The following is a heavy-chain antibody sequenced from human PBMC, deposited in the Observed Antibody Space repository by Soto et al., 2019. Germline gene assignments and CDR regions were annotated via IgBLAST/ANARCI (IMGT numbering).Heavy chain of an antibody. CDR2: IIPISGAV. J-gene: IGHJ5*02. D-gene: IGHD4-17*01. CDR1: GGTFTNYA. Sequence: QVQLVQSGAEVKKPGSSVKVSCKASGGTFTNYAINWVRQAPGQGLEWMGGIIPISGAVNYAQKFQGRVTITADESTSTVYMALSSLRSENTAVYYCARTTTVYNWFDLWGQGTLLTVSS. V-gene: IGHV1-69*01. CDR3: ARTTTVYNWFDL.